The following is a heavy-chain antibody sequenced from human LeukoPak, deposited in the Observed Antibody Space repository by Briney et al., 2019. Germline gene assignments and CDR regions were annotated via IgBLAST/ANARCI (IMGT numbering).Heavy chain of an antibody. D-gene: IGHD2-2*01. V-gene: IGHV3-33*01. CDR2: IWYDGSNK. J-gene: IGHJ3*02. Sequence: GGSLRLSCAASGFTFSSYGMHWVRQAPGKGLEWVAVIWYDGSNKYYADSVKGRFTISRDNSKNTLYLQMNSLRAEDTAVYYCARGPIVVVPAAIPQDAFDIWGQGTMVTVSS. CDR1: GFTFSSYG. CDR3: ARGPIVVVPAAIPQDAFDI.